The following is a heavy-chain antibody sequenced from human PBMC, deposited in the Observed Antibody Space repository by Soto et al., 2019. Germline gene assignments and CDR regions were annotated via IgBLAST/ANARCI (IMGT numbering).Heavy chain of an antibody. CDR3: ARVAGGSSSWHESVWGYYGMDV. CDR1: GGSISSGGYY. V-gene: IGHV4-31*03. Sequence: SETLSLTCTVSGGSISSGGYYWSWIRQHPGKGLEWIGYIYYSGSTYYNPSLKSRVTISVDTSKNQFSLKLSSVTAADTAVYYCARVAGGSSSWHESVWGYYGMDVWGQGTTVTVSS. D-gene: IGHD6-13*01. J-gene: IGHJ6*02. CDR2: IYYSGST.